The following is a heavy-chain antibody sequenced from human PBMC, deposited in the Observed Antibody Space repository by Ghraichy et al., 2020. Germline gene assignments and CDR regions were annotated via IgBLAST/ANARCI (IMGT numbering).Heavy chain of an antibody. CDR2: IYYSGST. D-gene: IGHD2-2*02. Sequence: SETLSLTCTVSGGSISSSSYYWGWIRQPPGKGLEWIGSIYYSGSTYFNPSLKSRVTISVDTSKNQFSLKLSSVTAADTAVYYCARHDCSSTSCYIPLDAFDIWGQGTMVTVSS. CDR3: ARHDCSSTSCYIPLDAFDI. CDR1: GGSISSSSYY. V-gene: IGHV4-39*01. J-gene: IGHJ3*02.